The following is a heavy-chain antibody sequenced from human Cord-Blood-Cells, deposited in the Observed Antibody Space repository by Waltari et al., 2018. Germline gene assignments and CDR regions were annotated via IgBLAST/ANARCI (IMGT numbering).Heavy chain of an antibody. J-gene: IGHJ4*02. V-gene: IGHV3-73*02. CDR3: TSVWGAAPY. Sequence: EVQLVESGGGLVQPGGSLTRPCAASGFACGVSAMHWVRQASGKGLEWVGRIRSKANSYATAYAASVKGRFTISRDDSKNTAYLQMNSLKTEDTAVYYCTSVWGAAPYWGQGTLVTVSS. D-gene: IGHD3-16*01. CDR2: IRSKANSYAT. CDR1: GFACGVSA.